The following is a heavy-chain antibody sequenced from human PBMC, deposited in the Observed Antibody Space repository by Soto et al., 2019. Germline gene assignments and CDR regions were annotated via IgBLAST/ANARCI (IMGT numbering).Heavy chain of an antibody. V-gene: IGHV5-51*01. D-gene: IGHD3-22*01. CDR3: ARQIYDSDTGPNSQYYFDS. Sequence: GEYLKISCNGSGYSFTSYWIGWVRQMPGKGLEWMGIIYPGDSQTYYSPSFRGHVTISVTKSITTVFLQWSSLRASDTAMYYCARQIYDSDTGPNSQYYFDSWGQGTQVT. CDR2: IYPGDSQT. J-gene: IGHJ4*02. CDR1: GYSFTSYW.